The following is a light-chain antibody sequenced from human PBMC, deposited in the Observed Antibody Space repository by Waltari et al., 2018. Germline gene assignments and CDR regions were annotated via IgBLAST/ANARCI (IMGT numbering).Light chain of an antibody. Sequence: QSALTQPASVSGSPGQSIPISCTGTSRDVGNYTRVPWYQQHPGKAPKRMIYAVSKRPSGVSDRFSGSKSGDMASLTISGLQPEDEAEYFCSSYAGSSKGVFGGGTKVTVL. V-gene: IGLV2-23*02. CDR2: AVS. CDR3: SSYAGSSKGV. CDR1: SRDVGNYTR. J-gene: IGLJ2*01.